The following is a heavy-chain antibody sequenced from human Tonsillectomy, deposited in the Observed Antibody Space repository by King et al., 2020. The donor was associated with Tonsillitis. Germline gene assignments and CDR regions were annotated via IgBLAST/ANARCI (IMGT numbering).Heavy chain of an antibody. J-gene: IGHJ5*02. D-gene: IGHD3-3*01. CDR3: ARLHMGFLGWVDP. CDR2: VYYSGRT. CDR1: GGSIDSSTYY. Sequence: QLQESGPGLVKPSETLSLTCGVSGGSIDSSTYYWGWIRQPPGKGMEWIGSVYYSGRTYYTPSLKRRVTISVDTSKNLFSLNLSFVTAADTAVYYCARLHMGFLGWVDPWGQGNLVTVSS. V-gene: IGHV4-39*02.